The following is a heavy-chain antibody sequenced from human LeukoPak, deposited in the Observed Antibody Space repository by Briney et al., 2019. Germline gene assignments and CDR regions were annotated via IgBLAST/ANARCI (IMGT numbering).Heavy chain of an antibody. CDR2: IIPIFGTA. Sequence: SVKVSCKASGGTFSSYAISWVRQAPGQGLEWMGGIIPIFGTANYAQKFQGRVTITADESTSTAYMELSSLRSEDTAVYYCTREHLTSRQLDYWGQGTLVTVSS. CDR3: TREHLTSRQLDY. CDR1: GGTFSSYA. D-gene: IGHD2-21*02. J-gene: IGHJ4*02. V-gene: IGHV1-69*01.